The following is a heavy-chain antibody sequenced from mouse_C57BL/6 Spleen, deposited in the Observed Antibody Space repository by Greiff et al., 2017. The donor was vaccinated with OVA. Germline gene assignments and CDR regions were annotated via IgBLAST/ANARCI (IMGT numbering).Heavy chain of an antibody. CDR3: ASHYGSSYGYFGV. V-gene: IGHV3-6*01. D-gene: IGHD1-1*01. CDR2: ISYDGSN. J-gene: IGHJ1*03. Sequence: EVQLQESGPGLVKPSQSLSLTCSVTGYSITSGYYWNWLRPSPGNKLEWMGYISYDGSNNYNPSLKNRISITRDTSKNQFFLKLNSVTTEDTATYYGASHYGSSYGYFGVWGTGTTVTVSS. CDR1: GYSITSGYY.